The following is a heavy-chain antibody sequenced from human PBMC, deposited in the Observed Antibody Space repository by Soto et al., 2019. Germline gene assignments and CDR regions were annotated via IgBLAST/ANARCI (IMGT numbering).Heavy chain of an antibody. CDR2: IIPIFGTA. CDR1: GGTFSSYA. Sequence: SVKVSCKASGGTFSSYAISWVRQAPGQGLEWMGGIIPIFGTANYAQKFQGRVTITADESTSTAYMELSSLRSEDTAVYYCARVAAGTDYYYYGMDVWGQGTTVTVSS. V-gene: IGHV1-69*13. J-gene: IGHJ6*02. CDR3: ARVAAGTDYYYYGMDV. D-gene: IGHD6-13*01.